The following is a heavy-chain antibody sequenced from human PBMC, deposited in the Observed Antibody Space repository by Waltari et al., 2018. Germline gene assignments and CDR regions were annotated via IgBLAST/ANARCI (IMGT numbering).Heavy chain of an antibody. CDR3: AREGFDSWIQLWLPYYYGMDV. J-gene: IGHJ6*02. V-gene: IGHV3-7*01. D-gene: IGHD5-18*01. CDR2: IKQDGSEK. Sequence: EVQLVESGGGLVQPGGSLRLSCAASGFTFSSYWLSWVRQAPGKGLEGVANIKQDGSEKYYVDSVKGRFTISRDNAKNSLYLQMNSLRAEDTAVYYCAREGFDSWIQLWLPYYYGMDVWGQGTTVTVSS. CDR1: GFTFSSYW.